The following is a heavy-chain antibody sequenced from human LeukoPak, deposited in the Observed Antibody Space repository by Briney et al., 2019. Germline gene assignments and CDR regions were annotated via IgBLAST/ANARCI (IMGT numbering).Heavy chain of an antibody. Sequence: ASVKVSCKASGYTFSRYYMHWVRQAPGQGLEWMGIISPSGGSTTYAQKFQGRVTMTRDTSTSTVYMELSSLRSDDTAVYYCARVTCPGGDCYYSYGLDVWGQGTTVTVSS. CDR1: GYTFSRYY. CDR3: ARVTCPGGDCYYSYGLDV. D-gene: IGHD2-21*02. J-gene: IGHJ6*02. CDR2: ISPSGGST. V-gene: IGHV1-46*01.